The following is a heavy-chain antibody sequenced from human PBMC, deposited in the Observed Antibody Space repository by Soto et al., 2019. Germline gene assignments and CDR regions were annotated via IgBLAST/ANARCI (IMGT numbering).Heavy chain of an antibody. Sequence: EVQLVESGGGLVKPGGSLRLSCAASRFTFSNAWMSWVRQAPGKGLEWVGRIKSKTDGGTTDYAAPVKGRFTISRDDSKNTLYLKMNSLKIGDTAVYYCPTVLALFLRGWFAPWGQGPLVPVSS. CDR2: IKSKTDGGTT. D-gene: IGHD4-17*01. V-gene: IGHV3-15*01. CDR3: PTVLALFLRGWFAP. J-gene: IGHJ5*02. CDR1: RFTFSNAW.